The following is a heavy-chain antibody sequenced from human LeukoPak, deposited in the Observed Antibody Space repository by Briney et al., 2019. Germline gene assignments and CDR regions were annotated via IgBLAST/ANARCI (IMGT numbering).Heavy chain of an antibody. Sequence: PSETLSLTCTVSGGSISSYYWSWIRQPSGKGLEWIGYIYYSGSTKYNPSLKSRVAISVDTSKNQFSLKLSSVTAADTAVYYCARGELRSHFDYWGQGTLVTVSS. D-gene: IGHD1-26*01. CDR3: ARGELRSHFDY. J-gene: IGHJ4*02. V-gene: IGHV4-59*01. CDR2: IYYSGST. CDR1: GGSISSYY.